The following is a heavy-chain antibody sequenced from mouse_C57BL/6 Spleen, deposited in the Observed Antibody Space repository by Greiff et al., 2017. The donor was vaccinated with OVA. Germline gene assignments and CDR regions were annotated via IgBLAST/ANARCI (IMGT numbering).Heavy chain of an antibody. CDR3: ARRGGYSYYAMDY. J-gene: IGHJ4*01. D-gene: IGHD2-3*01. V-gene: IGHV1-82*01. CDR1: GYAFSSSW. CDR2: IYPGDGDT. Sequence: VQLQESGPELVKPGASVKISCKASGYAFSSSWMNWVKQRPGKGLEWIGRIYPGDGDTNYNGKFKGEATLTADKSSSTAYMQLSSLTSEDSAVYFCARRGGYSYYAMDYWGQGTSVTVSS.